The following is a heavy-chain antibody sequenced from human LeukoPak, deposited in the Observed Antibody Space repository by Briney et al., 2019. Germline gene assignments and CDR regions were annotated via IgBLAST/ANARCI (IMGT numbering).Heavy chain of an antibody. Sequence: PGGSLRLSCSASGFTFSSHAMSWVRQAPGKGLEWVSAITTSGGSTYYADSVKGRFTISRDKSKITPDLQMNSRRPEDTAVYYCAKEPYSGSQVLDYWGQGNLVTVSS. CDR3: AKEPYSGSQVLDY. J-gene: IGHJ4*02. D-gene: IGHD1-26*01. V-gene: IGHV3-23*01. CDR1: GFTFSSHA. CDR2: ITTSGGST.